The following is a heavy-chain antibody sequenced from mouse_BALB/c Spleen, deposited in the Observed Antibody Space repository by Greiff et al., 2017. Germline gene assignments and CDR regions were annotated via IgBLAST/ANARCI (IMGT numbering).Heavy chain of an antibody. CDR1: GFTFTSHW. CDR2: INPSNGRT. CDR3: SREGEATMNTTRAMDY. Sequence: QVQPKQPGAELVKPGASLKLSCKASGFTFTSHWMHWVKQRSGQGLEWIGEINPSNGRTNYNEKFKSKATLTVDKTSSAAYIQLSSLTSEDSAVYYWSREGEATMNTTRAMDYWGQGTSVTVSA. J-gene: IGHJ4*01. V-gene: IGHV1S81*02. D-gene: IGHD2-4*01.